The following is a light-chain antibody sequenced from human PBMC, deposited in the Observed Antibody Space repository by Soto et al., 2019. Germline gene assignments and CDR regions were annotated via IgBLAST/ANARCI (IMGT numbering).Light chain of an antibody. CDR1: NSNIGRNP. V-gene: IGLV1-44*01. CDR2: SEN. Sequence: SVLTQSPSASGTPGQRVAISCSGSNSNIGRNPVNWYQQLPGTAPKLLIYSENQRPSGVPDRFSGSKSGTSASLAISGLQSEDEADYYCAAWDDRLNGYVFGTGTKVTVL. CDR3: AAWDDRLNGYV. J-gene: IGLJ1*01.